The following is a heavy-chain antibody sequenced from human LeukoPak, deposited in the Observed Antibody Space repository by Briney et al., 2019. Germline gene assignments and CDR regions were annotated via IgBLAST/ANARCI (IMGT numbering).Heavy chain of an antibody. J-gene: IGHJ5*02. CDR3: ALLRKFWFDP. CDR1: GFTVSSNY. Sequence: RGSLRLSCAASGFTVSSNYMSWVRQAPGKGLEWVSVIYSGGSTYYADSVKGRFTISRDNSKNTLYLQMNSLRAEDTAVYYCALLRKFWFDPWGQGTLVTVSS. CDR2: IYSGGST. V-gene: IGHV3-53*01. D-gene: IGHD2/OR15-2a*01.